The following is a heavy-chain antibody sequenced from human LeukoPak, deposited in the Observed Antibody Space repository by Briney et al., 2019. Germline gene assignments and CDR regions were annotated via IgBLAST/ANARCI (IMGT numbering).Heavy chain of an antibody. J-gene: IGHJ4*02. CDR1: GYTFTSYD. Sequence: ASVKVSCKASGYTFTSYDINWVRQATGQGLEWMGWMNPNSGNTGYAQKFQGRVTMTRNTSISTAYMELSSLRSEDTAVYYCARGLRYSNGWYEWGQGTLVTVSS. V-gene: IGHV1-8*01. D-gene: IGHD6-19*01. CDR2: MNPNSGNT. CDR3: ARGLRYSNGWYE.